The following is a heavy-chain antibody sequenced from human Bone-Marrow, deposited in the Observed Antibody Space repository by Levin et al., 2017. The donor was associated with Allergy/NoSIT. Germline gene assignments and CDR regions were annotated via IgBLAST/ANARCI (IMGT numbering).Heavy chain of an antibody. Sequence: GGSLRLSCAASGFTFNRHTVSWVRQAPGKGLEWVSGITSDATGTYYADSVKGRFTVSRDNSKSTLFLQLSSLRTEDTAIYYCAIAGTSSPHFDNWGQGTLVTVSS. V-gene: IGHV3-23*03. CDR3: AIAGTSSPHFDN. J-gene: IGHJ4*02. CDR2: ITSDATGT. CDR1: GFTFNRHT.